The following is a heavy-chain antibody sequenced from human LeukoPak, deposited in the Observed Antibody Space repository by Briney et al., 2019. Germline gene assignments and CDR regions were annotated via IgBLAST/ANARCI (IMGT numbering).Heavy chain of an antibody. Sequence: ASVKVSCKVSGYTLTELSMHWVRQAPGKGLEWMGGFDPEDGETIYAQKFQGRVTMTTDTSTSTAYMELRSLRSDDTAVYYCARTDFDYWGQGTLVTVSS. CDR1: GYTLTELS. J-gene: IGHJ4*02. D-gene: IGHD1/OR15-1a*01. CDR3: ARTDFDY. CDR2: FDPEDGET. V-gene: IGHV1-24*01.